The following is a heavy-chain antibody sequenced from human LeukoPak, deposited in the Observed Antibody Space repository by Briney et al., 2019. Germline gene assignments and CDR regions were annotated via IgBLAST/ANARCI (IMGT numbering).Heavy chain of an antibody. V-gene: IGHV3-21*04. CDR2: ISSSSRYI. Sequence: GGSLRLSCAASGFTFNTYSMNWVRQTPGKGLEWVSSISSSSRYIYYADSVKGRFTISRDNSKNTLFLQMNSLRAEDTAVYYCAREGTSSGWYPFDYWGQGTLVTVSS. J-gene: IGHJ4*02. CDR3: AREGTSSGWYPFDY. D-gene: IGHD6-19*01. CDR1: GFTFNTYS.